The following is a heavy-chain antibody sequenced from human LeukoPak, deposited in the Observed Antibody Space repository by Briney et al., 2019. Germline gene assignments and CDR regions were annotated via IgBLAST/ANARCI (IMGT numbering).Heavy chain of an antibody. Sequence: ASVKVSCKASGCSFTNYCLHWVRQAPGQGFEWMGIINPGGGTTTYAQKFQGRVTMTRDTSTSTVYMELSSLRSEDTAVYYCARGGFTTMVRGVIITLDAFDIWGQGTMVTVSS. V-gene: IGHV1-46*01. CDR2: INPGGGTT. CDR1: GCSFTNYC. J-gene: IGHJ3*02. D-gene: IGHD3-10*01. CDR3: ARGGFTTMVRGVIITLDAFDI.